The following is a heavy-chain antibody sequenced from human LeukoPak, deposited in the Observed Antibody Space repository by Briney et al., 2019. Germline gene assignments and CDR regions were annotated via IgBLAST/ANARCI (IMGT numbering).Heavy chain of an antibody. CDR1: GGSISSYY. V-gene: IGHV4-59*01. CDR3: ARGADYGDYFDY. CDR2: IYYSGST. Sequence: PSETLSLTCTVSGGSISSYYWSWIRQPPGKGLEWIGYIYYSGSTNYNPSLKSRVTISVDTSKNQFSLKLSSVTDADTAVYYCARGADYGDYFDYWGQGTLVTVSS. D-gene: IGHD4-17*01. J-gene: IGHJ4*02.